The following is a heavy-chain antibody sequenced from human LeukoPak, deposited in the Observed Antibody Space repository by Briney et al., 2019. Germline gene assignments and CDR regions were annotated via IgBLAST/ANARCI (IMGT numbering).Heavy chain of an antibody. Sequence: GGSLRLSCAASGFTFSSYGMHWVRQAPGKGLEWVAFIRYDGGNKYYADSVKGRFTISRDNSKNTLYLQMNSLRAEDTAVYYCAHGSMYQLDYWGQETLVTVSS. CDR3: AHGSMYQLDY. D-gene: IGHD2-2*01. J-gene: IGHJ4*02. CDR2: IRYDGGNK. V-gene: IGHV3-30*02. CDR1: GFTFSSYG.